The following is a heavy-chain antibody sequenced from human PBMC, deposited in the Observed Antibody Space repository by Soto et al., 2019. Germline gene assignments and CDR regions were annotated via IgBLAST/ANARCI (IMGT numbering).Heavy chain of an antibody. CDR3: XXXXSXYDKKLAY. J-gene: IGHJ4*02. V-gene: IGHV3-33*01. D-gene: IGHD5-12*01. Sequence: SLRLSCAASGFTFSSYGMHWVRQAPGKGLEWVAVIWYDGSNKYYADSVKGRFTISRDNSKNTLYLQMNSLRAEDTAVYYXXXXXSXYDKKLAYWAQGTLVTVYS. CDR2: IWYDGSNK. CDR1: GFTFSSYG.